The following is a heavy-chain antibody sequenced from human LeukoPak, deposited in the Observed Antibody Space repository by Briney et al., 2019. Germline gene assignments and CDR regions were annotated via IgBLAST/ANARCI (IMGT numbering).Heavy chain of an antibody. D-gene: IGHD2-15*01. CDR2: ISTSGST. CDR3: ARGAALAIDY. J-gene: IGHJ4*02. V-gene: IGHV4-61*02. Sequence: PSETLSLTCSVSGGSVTSGSYYWSWIRQPAGKGLEWIGRISTSGSTNYNPALKSRVTMSLDTSKNQSSLKVNSLTAADTAVYYCARGAALAIDYWGQGALVTVSS. CDR1: GGSVTSGSYY.